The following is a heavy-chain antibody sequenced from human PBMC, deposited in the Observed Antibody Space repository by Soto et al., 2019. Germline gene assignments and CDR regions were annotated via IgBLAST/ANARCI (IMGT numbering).Heavy chain of an antibody. V-gene: IGHV3-23*01. Sequence: EGRLLESGGGLVPPGGSLRLSCGAFGFPFSTSAMNWVRQAPGKGLAWVSIIAATSDAEYYAESLKGRFTSSRDNSKNTLYLQMHSLRAEDTATYCCAKYSEPYPGYNGLNLGGQGNSVIVS. J-gene: IGHJ6*02. D-gene: IGHD1-26*01. CDR2: IAATSDAE. CDR3: AKYSEPYPGYNGLNL. CDR1: GFPFSTSA.